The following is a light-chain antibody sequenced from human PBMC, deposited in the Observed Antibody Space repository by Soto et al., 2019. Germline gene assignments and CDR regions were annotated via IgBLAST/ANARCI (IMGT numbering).Light chain of an antibody. Sequence: EIVLTQSPGILSLSPGERASLSCGASQSISSSFLAWYQQKPGQAPRLLIYGASSRATGIPDRFSGTGSETDFTLTSSRLEPEDVAGYYWQQNDNSPRTFGQGTRLEIK. CDR1: QSISSSF. J-gene: IGKJ5*01. V-gene: IGKV3-20*01. CDR2: GAS. CDR3: QQNDNSPRT.